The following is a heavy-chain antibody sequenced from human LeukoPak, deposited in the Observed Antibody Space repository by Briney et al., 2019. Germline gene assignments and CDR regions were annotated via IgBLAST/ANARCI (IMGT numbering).Heavy chain of an antibody. D-gene: IGHD2-2*01. CDR2: IYYSGST. Sequence: PSETLSLTCTVSGGSISSGGYYWSWIRQHPGKGLERIGYIYYSGSTYYNPSLKSRLTISVDTSKNQFSLKLSSVTAADTALYYCARDGEYCSSTSCYFDPWGQGILVTVSS. CDR3: ARDGEYCSSTSCYFDP. CDR1: GGSISSGGYY. V-gene: IGHV4-31*03. J-gene: IGHJ5*02.